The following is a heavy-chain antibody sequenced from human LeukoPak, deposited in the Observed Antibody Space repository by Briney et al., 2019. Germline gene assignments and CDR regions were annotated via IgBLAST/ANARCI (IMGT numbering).Heavy chain of an antibody. Sequence: ASMKLSCKASGYTFTGYYMHWVRWAPGQGLEWMGWINPNSGGTNYAQKCQGRVTMTRDTSISTAYMELSRLRSDDTAMYYCARELGYSSSWYDYWGQGTLVTVSS. D-gene: IGHD6-13*01. CDR3: ARELGYSSSWYDY. J-gene: IGHJ4*02. V-gene: IGHV1-2*02. CDR1: GYTFTGYY. CDR2: INPNSGGT.